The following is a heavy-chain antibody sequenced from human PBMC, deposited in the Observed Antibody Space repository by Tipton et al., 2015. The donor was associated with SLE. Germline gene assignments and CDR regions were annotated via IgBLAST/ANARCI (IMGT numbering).Heavy chain of an antibody. CDR1: GGHISSSSYY. CDR2: IYYSGST. J-gene: IGHJ6*02. CDR3: ARGRQGMEVFTMDV. D-gene: IGHD1-14*01. Sequence: TLSLTCTVAGGHISSSSYYWSWIRQPPGKGLEWIGYIYYSGSTNYNPSLKSRVTTSVDTSKNQLSLKLSSVTAADTAVYYCARGRQGMEVFTMDVWGPGTTVTVSS. V-gene: IGHV4-61*01.